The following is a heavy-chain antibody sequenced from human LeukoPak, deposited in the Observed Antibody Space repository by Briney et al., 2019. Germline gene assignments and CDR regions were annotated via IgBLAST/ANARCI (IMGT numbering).Heavy chain of an antibody. J-gene: IGHJ6*03. CDR1: GVSISSSNSY. Sequence: SETLSLTCTVSGVSISSSNSYWGWIRQPPGKGLEWIGSIYYSGNTYYNASLKSQVSISIDTSKNQFSLRLTSVTAADTAVYYCARLRGRITMVRGEIAKSYYMDVWGKGTTVTISS. CDR3: ARLRGRITMVRGEIAKSYYMDV. D-gene: IGHD3-10*01. CDR2: IYYSGNT. V-gene: IGHV4-39*01.